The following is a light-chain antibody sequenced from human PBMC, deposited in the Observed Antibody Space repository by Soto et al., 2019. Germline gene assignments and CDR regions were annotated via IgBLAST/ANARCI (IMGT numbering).Light chain of an antibody. CDR3: QQYGGSSLYT. CDR2: GAS. Sequence: EIVLTQSPGTLSLSPGERATLSCRASQSVSSSYLGRYQQKPGQAPRLLIYGASTRATGIPDRFSGSGSGTDFTLTISRLDPEDFAVYYCQQYGGSSLYTFGQGTKLEIK. V-gene: IGKV3-20*01. J-gene: IGKJ2*01. CDR1: QSVSSSY.